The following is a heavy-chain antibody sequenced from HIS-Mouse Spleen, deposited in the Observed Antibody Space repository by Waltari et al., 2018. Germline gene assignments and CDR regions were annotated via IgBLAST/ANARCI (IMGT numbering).Heavy chain of an antibody. Sequence: QVQLVESGGGVVQPGRSLRLSCAASGFTFSSYAMHWVRQAPGKGLEWVEVISYDGSNKYYADSVKGRFTISRDNSKNTLYLQMNSLRAEDTAVYYCARANWYYYYGMDVWGQGTTVTVSS. J-gene: IGHJ6*02. CDR1: GFTFSSYA. CDR2: ISYDGSNK. V-gene: IGHV3-30*04. CDR3: ARANWYYYYGMDV. D-gene: IGHD1-1*01.